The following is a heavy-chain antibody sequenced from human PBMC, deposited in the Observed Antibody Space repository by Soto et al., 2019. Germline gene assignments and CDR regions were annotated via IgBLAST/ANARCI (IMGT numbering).Heavy chain of an antibody. Sequence: PSETLSLTCTVSGGSISSSSYHWGWIRQPPGKGLEWIGSIYYSGSTYYNPSLKSRVTISVDTSKNQFSLKLSSVTAADTAVYYCARLNTAMAFDYWGQGTLVTVSS. V-gene: IGHV4-39*01. CDR3: ARLNTAMAFDY. CDR2: IYYSGST. CDR1: GGSISSSSYH. D-gene: IGHD5-18*01. J-gene: IGHJ4*02.